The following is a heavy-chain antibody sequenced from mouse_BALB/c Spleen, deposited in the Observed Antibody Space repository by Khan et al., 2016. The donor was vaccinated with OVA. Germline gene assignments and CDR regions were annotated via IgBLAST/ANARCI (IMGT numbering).Heavy chain of an antibody. CDR3: ARGDFFLRLRAMDY. Sequence: QVQLKESGPEVVRPGVSVTISCKGSGYTFTDYALHWVKQSRAKSLEWIGIISTYNVNTNYNQKFQGKATMTVDKSSSTAYMELARLTSEDSAIYYGARGDFFLRLRAMDYWGQGTSVTVSS. J-gene: IGHJ4*01. CDR2: ISTYNVNT. CDR1: GYTFTDYA. V-gene: IGHV1S137*01. D-gene: IGHD1-1*01.